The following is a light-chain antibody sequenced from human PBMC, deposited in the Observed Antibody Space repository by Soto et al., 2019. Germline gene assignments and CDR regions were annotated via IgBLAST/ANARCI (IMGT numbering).Light chain of an antibody. J-gene: IGKJ2*01. CDR2: GTS. CDR3: QQYNNGPYT. CDR1: QSVGRN. Sequence: EIVMTQSPVALSVSPGERAALSCRASQSVGRNFAWYQQRPCQAPRVLIYGTSTRATGVPARFSGSGSGTDFTLTISSLQSEDFAVYYCQQYNNGPYTFGQGTRLEIK. V-gene: IGKV3-15*01.